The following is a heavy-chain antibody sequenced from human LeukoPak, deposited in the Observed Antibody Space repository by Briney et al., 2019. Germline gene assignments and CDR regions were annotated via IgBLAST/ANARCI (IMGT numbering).Heavy chain of an antibody. V-gene: IGHV4-39*07. D-gene: IGHD5-12*01. J-gene: IGHJ4*02. CDR1: GGSISSNSYF. CDR3: ARGGHSGYDETFDY. Sequence: SETLSLACTVSGGSISSNSYFWGWIRQPPGKGLEWIGSIYYSGSTYYNPSLKSRVTISVDTSKNQFSLKLSSVTAADTAVYYCARGGHSGYDETFDYWGQGTLVTVSS. CDR2: IYYSGST.